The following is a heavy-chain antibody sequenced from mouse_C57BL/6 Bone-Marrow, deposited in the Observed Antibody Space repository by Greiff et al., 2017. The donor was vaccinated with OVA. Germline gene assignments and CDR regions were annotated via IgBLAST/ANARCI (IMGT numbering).Heavy chain of an antibody. CDR3: TRALYWAYWYFDV. J-gene: IGHJ1*03. Sequence: EVMLVESGEGLVKPGGSLKLSCAASGFTFSSYAMSWVRQTPEKRLEWVAYISSGGDYIYYADNVKGRFTISRDNARNTLYLQISSLKSEDTAMYYCTRALYWAYWYFDVWGTGTTVTVSS. V-gene: IGHV5-9-1*02. D-gene: IGHD4-1*01. CDR2: ISSGGDYI. CDR1: GFTFSSYA.